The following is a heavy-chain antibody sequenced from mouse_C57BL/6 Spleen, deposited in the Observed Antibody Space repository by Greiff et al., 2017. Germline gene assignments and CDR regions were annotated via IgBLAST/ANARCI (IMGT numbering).Heavy chain of an antibody. CDR3: AREITTVVDY. V-gene: IGHV1-81*01. CDR2: IYPRSGNT. J-gene: IGHJ4*01. D-gene: IGHD1-1*01. CDR1: GYTFTSYG. Sequence: VKLVESGAELARPGASVKLSCKASGYTFTSYGISWVKQRTGQGLEWIGEIYPRSGNTYYNEKFKGKATLTADKSSSTAYMELRSLTSEDSAVYFCAREITTVVDYWGQGTSVTVSS.